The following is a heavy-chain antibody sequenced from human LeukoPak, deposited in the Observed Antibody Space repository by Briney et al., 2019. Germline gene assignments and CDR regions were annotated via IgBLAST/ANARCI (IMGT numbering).Heavy chain of an antibody. CDR1: GGTFSSYA. J-gene: IGHJ4*02. CDR2: IIPIFGTA. D-gene: IGHD5-24*01. V-gene: IGHV1-69*05. Sequence: SVKVSCKASGGTFSSYAISWVRQAPGQGLEWMGGIIPIFGTANYAQKFQGRVTITTDESTSTAYMELSSLRSEDTAVYYCARSMATIIRDEIIDYWGQGTLVTVSS. CDR3: ARSMATIIRDEIIDY.